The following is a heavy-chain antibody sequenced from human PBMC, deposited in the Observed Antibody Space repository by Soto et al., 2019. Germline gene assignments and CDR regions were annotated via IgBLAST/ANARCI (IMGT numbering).Heavy chain of an antibody. V-gene: IGHV3-7*01. CDR1: GFTFSIYW. CDR3: ERLSWPRAAFDI. Sequence: EVQLVESGGGLVQPGGSLRLSCAASGFTFSIYWMSWVRQAPGKGLEWVANIKQDGSEKYYVDSVKGRFTISRDNAKNSLYLQMNSLRAEDTAVSDCERLSWPRAAFDIWGQGTMVTVSS. J-gene: IGHJ3*02. D-gene: IGHD6-13*01. CDR2: IKQDGSEK.